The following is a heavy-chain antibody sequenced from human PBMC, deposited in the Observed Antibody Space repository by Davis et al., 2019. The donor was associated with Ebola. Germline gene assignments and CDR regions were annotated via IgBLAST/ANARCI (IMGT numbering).Heavy chain of an antibody. D-gene: IGHD4-17*01. CDR2: ISSSSSYI. CDR1: GFTFSSYS. CDR3: ARAVNYYYYGMDV. J-gene: IGHJ6*04. V-gene: IGHV3-21*01. Sequence: CAASGFTFSSYSMNWVRQAPGKGLEWVSSISSSSSYIYYADSVKGRFTISRDNAKNSLYLQMNSLRAEDTAVYYCARAVNYYYYGMDVWGKGTTVTVSS.